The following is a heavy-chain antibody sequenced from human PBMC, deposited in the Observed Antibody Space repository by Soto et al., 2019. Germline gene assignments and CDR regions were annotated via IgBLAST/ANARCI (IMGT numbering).Heavy chain of an antibody. D-gene: IGHD3-16*01. J-gene: IGHJ4*02. Sequence: QVQLQEPGPGLVKPSETLSLTCTVSGGSITSSSYYWGWVRQPPGKGLEWIGAIYYSGSTYYNPFLKSRVTISIDTSKNQFSLKLNSVTAADTAVYYCARQTGGFGYYFDYWGQGTLVTVSS. V-gene: IGHV4-39*01. CDR3: ARQTGGFGYYFDY. CDR1: GGSITSSSYY. CDR2: IYYSGST.